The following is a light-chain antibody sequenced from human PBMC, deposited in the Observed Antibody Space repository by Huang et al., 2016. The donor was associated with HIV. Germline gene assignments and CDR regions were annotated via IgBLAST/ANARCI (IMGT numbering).Light chain of an antibody. Sequence: EVVLTQSPATLSLSPGEGATLSCRAGQSVSSYLAWYQQKPGQAPRRLIYEASNRASGIPARFSGSGSGTDFTLTISSLEPEDFAVYYCQQRRNWPPSFGQGTRLEIK. CDR3: QQRRNWPPS. J-gene: IGKJ5*01. CDR1: QSVSSY. CDR2: EAS. V-gene: IGKV3-11*01.